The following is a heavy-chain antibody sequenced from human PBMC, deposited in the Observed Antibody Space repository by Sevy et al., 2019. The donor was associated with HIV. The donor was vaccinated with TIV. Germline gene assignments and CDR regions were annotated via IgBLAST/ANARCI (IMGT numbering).Heavy chain of an antibody. V-gene: IGHV3-30*02. J-gene: IGHJ6*02. CDR1: GFTFSNYG. D-gene: IGHD2-2*01. CDR3: AKVLRIVEIPAAIDYDYGMDV. CDR2: IRFDATIK. Sequence: GGSLRLSCAASGFTFSNYGLHWVRQAPGKGLEWVAFIRFDATIKYYRDSVKGRLTISRDNSKSTLYLQMNSLRAEDTAVYFCAKVLRIVEIPAAIDYDYGMDVWGQGTTVTVSS.